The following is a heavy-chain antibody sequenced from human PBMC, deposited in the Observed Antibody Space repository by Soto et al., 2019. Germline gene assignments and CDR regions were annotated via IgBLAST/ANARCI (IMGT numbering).Heavy chain of an antibody. J-gene: IGHJ5*02. V-gene: IGHV3-33*01. Sequence: GGSLRLSCAASGFTFDRYGMHWVRQAPGKGLEWVAVIWSDGSTEYYADSVKGRFTISRDNSKNTMYLQMNSLRGEDTGVYYCARGRIPSAIFDWFDPWGQGTLVTVS. D-gene: IGHD2-2*01. CDR3: ARGRIPSAIFDWFDP. CDR1: GFTFDRYG. CDR2: IWSDGSTE.